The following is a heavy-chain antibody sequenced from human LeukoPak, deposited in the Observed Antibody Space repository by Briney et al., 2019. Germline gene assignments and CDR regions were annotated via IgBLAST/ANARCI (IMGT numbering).Heavy chain of an antibody. CDR1: GYTFTSYY. CDR2: INPSGGST. D-gene: IGHD3-10*01. J-gene: IGHJ6*02. CDR3: ARDRARKLWFGELSYSGGMDV. V-gene: IGHV1-46*01. Sequence: PGASVKVPCKASGYTFTSYYMHWVRQAPGQGLEWMGIINPSGGSTSYAQKFQGRVTMTRDTSTSTVYMELSSLRSEDTAVYYCARDRARKLWFGELSYSGGMDVWGQGTTVTVSS.